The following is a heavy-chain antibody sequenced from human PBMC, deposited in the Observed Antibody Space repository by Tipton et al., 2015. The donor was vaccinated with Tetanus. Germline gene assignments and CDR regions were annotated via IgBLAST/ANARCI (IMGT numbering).Heavy chain of an antibody. Sequence: QLVQSGAEMKKPGSSVKVSCKASGGTFTNYALSWVRQAPGQGLEWVGGITPIFGTTNSAPKFQGRVTITADESTNTAYMELSSLISKDTAVYYCARAPNSIPRAYDYWVQGTQITVSS. CDR3: ARAPNSIPRAYDY. J-gene: IGHJ4*02. V-gene: IGHV1-69*01. CDR1: GGTFTNYA. D-gene: IGHD2-21*01. CDR2: ITPIFGTT.